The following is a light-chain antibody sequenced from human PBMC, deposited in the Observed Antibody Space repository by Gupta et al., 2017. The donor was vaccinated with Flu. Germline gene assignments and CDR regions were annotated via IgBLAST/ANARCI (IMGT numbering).Light chain of an antibody. Sequence: ISCRSSQSLVHSDGNTYLNGLQQRPGQPPRLLIYQTSTRFSGVTDRFSGSGTGTDFTLKISRVEVEDVGIYYCMQGTQFPYTFGQGTKLEIK. V-gene: IGKV2-24*01. CDR3: MQGTQFPYT. J-gene: IGKJ2*01. CDR1: QSLVHSDGNTY. CDR2: QTS.